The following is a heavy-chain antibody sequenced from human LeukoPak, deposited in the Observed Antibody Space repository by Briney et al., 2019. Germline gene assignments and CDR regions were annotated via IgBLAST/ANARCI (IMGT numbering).Heavy chain of an antibody. CDR1: GFTFSSYS. D-gene: IGHD6-19*01. V-gene: IGHV3-48*01. CDR3: ARGRMVGPSGWADAFDI. Sequence: PGGSLRLSCAASGFTFSSYSMNWVRQAPGKGLEWVSYISSSSSTIYYADSVKGRFTISRDNAKNSLYLQMNSLRAEDTAVYYCARGRMVGPSGWADAFDIWGQGTMVTVSS. CDR2: ISSSSSTI. J-gene: IGHJ3*02.